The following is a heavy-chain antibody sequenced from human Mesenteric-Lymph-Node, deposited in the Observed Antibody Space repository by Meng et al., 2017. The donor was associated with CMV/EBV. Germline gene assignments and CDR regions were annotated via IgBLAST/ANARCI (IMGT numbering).Heavy chain of an antibody. Sequence: SETLSLTCTVSGGSISSYYWSWIRQPPGKGLEWIGYMYYSGSSNYNPSLKSRVTISLDTSKNQFSLNLTSVTAADTAVYYCPRHQEDYQYYGMDVWGQGTTVTDSS. V-gene: IGHV4-59*08. CDR2: MYYSGSS. J-gene: IGHJ6*02. CDR3: PRHQEDYQYYGMDV. CDR1: GGSISSYY.